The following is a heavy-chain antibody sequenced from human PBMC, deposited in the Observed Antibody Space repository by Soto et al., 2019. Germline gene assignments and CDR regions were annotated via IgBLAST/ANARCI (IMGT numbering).Heavy chain of an antibody. J-gene: IGHJ4*02. CDR3: AKDSWYFDL. V-gene: IGHV3-74*01. Sequence: GGSLRLSCEASGFIFTNFWMHWVRQVPGKGLVWVSRIDTSGSSTSYADSVKGRFTISRDNAKNTVSLQMNSLRAEDTGVYYCAKDSWYFDLWSQGSLVTV. CDR1: GFIFTNFW. D-gene: IGHD6-13*01. CDR2: IDTSGSST.